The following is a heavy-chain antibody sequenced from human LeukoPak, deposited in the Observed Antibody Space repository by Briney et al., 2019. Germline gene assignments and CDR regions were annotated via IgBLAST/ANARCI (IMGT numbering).Heavy chain of an antibody. V-gene: IGHV3-15*01. CDR2: IKSKTDGGTT. CDR1: GMTFSDAW. J-gene: IGHJ5*02. CDR3: TRYYYGTTKFDP. Sequence: GGSLRLSCAASGMTFSDAWMSWVRQAPGKGLEWVGHIKSKTDGGTTEYGAPVIGRFTISRDDSKNTLYLQINRLKTEDTAMYYCTRYYYGTTKFDPWGQGTLVTVSS. D-gene: IGHD3-10*01.